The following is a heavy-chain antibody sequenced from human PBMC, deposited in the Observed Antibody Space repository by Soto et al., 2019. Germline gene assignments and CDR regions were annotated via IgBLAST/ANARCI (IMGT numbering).Heavy chain of an antibody. Sequence: ASVKVACKASGYTFTGYYRRWVRQAPGQGLEWMGWINPNSGGTNYAQKFQGWVTMTRDTSISTAYMELSRLRSDDTAVYYCARDPGGYSYGYYFDYWGQGTLVTVSS. J-gene: IGHJ4*02. CDR1: GYTFTGYY. CDR3: ARDPGGYSYGYYFDY. CDR2: INPNSGGT. D-gene: IGHD5-18*01. V-gene: IGHV1-2*04.